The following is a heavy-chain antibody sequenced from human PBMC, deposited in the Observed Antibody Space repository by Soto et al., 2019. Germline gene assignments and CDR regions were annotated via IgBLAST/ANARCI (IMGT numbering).Heavy chain of an antibody. CDR1: VGSVSSNTYY. Sequence: QVQLQESGPGLVKPSETLSLTCIVSVGSVSSNTYYWSWIRQPPGKGLEYIGYIYYSGSTNYNPSLKSRAAISVDTSKKQFSLKLSSVTAADTAVYYCARARITMIRGVMEFFDYWGQGILVTVSS. J-gene: IGHJ4*02. CDR2: IYYSGST. CDR3: ARARITMIRGVMEFFDY. V-gene: IGHV4-61*01. D-gene: IGHD3-10*01.